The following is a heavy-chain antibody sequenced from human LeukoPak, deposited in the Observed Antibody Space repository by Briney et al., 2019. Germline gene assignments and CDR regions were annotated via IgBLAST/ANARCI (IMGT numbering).Heavy chain of an antibody. CDR3: ARDRDYYDSSGSPAPFDP. CDR1: GGTFSSYA. V-gene: IGHV1-69*04. J-gene: IGHJ5*02. D-gene: IGHD3-22*01. Sequence: SVKVSCKASGGTFSSYAISWVRQAPGQGLEWMGRIIPIFGIANYAQKFQGRVTITADKSTSTAYMELGSLRSEDTAVYYCARDRDYYDSSGSPAPFDPWGQGTLVTVSS. CDR2: IIPIFGIA.